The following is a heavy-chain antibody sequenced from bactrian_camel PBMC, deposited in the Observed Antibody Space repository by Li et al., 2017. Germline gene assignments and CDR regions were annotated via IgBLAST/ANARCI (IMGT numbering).Heavy chain of an antibody. CDR3: AADSVNLLLTRWYSY. CDR1: GYAGTSNC. D-gene: IGHD3*01. Sequence: QLVESGGGSVQAGGPLRISCVTSGYAGTSNCMGWFRQAPGKEREEVGAIRTGDGRTYYADSVKGRFTISEVNAKNTLYLQMNSLNHEDTGTYYCAADSVNLLLTRWYSYWGQGTQVTVS. V-gene: IGHV3S28*01. CDR2: IRTGDGRT. J-gene: IGHJ4*01.